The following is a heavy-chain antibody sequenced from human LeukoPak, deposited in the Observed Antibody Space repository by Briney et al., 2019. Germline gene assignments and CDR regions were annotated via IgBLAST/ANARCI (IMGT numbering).Heavy chain of an antibody. D-gene: IGHD3-10*01. CDR2: ISYDGSNK. Sequence: AGGSLRLSCAASGFTFSSYGMHWVRQAPGKGLEWVAVISYDGSNKYYADSVKGRFTISRDNSKNTLYLQMNSLRAEDTAVYYCAKYSAFGDAKNAFDIWGQGTMVTVSS. J-gene: IGHJ3*02. V-gene: IGHV3-30*18. CDR3: AKYSAFGDAKNAFDI. CDR1: GFTFSSYG.